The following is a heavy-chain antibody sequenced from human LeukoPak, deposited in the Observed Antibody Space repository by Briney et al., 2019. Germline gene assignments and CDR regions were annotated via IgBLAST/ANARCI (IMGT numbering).Heavy chain of an antibody. CDR1: GFTFSSYG. CDR2: ISSSSSYI. D-gene: IGHD3/OR15-3a*01. CDR3: ARVGPSSGSYYFDY. Sequence: GGSLRLSCAASGFTFSSYGMHWVRQAPGKGLEWVSSISSSSSYIYYADSVKGRFTISRDNAKNSLYLQMNSLRLEDTAVYYCARVGPSSGSYYFDYWGQGTLVTVSS. J-gene: IGHJ4*02. V-gene: IGHV3-21*01.